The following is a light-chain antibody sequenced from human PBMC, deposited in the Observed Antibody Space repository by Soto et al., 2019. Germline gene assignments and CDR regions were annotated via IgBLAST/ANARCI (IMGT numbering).Light chain of an antibody. Sequence: QSVLTQPASVSGSPGQSITISCTGTISDVGGYNYVSWYQHHPGKAPRLMIYASSNLPSGVSHRFSGSRSGNTASLTISGLQAEDEADYYCSSYTRGSTLYVFGTGTKVTVL. V-gene: IGLV2-14*01. CDR1: ISDVGGYNY. J-gene: IGLJ1*01. CDR2: ASS. CDR3: SSYTRGSTLYV.